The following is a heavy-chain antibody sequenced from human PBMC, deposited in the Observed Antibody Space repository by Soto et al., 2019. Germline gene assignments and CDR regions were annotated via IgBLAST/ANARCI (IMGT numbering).Heavy chain of an antibody. CDR3: ARAHYYDSSGYPSGGMDV. CDR2: ISSSSTI. V-gene: IGHV3-48*02. CDR1: GFTFSSYS. D-gene: IGHD3-22*01. Sequence: LRLSCAASGFTFSSYSMNWVRQAPGKGLEWVSYISSSSTIYYADSVKGRFTISRDNAKNSLYLQMNSLRDEDTAVYYCARAHYYDSSGYPSGGMDVWGQGTTVTVSS. J-gene: IGHJ6*02.